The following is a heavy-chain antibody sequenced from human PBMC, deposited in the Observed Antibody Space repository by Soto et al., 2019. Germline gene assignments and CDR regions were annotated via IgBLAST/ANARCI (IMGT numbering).Heavy chain of an antibody. CDR2: VFWNDDK. CDR3: AHITNCGSDCSFDS. CDR1: GFSFSNSGVA. D-gene: IGHD2-21*02. Sequence: QITLKESCPTLVRPTQTLTLTCTFSGFSFSNSGVAVAWISQPPGKALEWLALVFWNDDKRYSPSLSDRLTITKDHSENQVVLRMPNMDPVDTATYYSAHITNCGSDCSFDSWGQGTLVSVS. J-gene: IGHJ4*02. V-gene: IGHV2-5*01.